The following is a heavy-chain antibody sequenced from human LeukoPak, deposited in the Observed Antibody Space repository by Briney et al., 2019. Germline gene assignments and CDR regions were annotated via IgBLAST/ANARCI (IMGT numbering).Heavy chain of an antibody. CDR1: GGYISSYY. Sequence: SHTLSITCTVWGGYISSYYCSWIRQPAGYALEWIGRIYTSGSTNYNPSLKSRVTMSVDTSKNQFSLKLSSVTAADTAVYYCAGYSYGQGGIWGQGTRVTVSS. CDR2: IYTSGST. J-gene: IGHJ3*02. V-gene: IGHV4-4*07. D-gene: IGHD5-18*01. CDR3: AGYSYGQGGI.